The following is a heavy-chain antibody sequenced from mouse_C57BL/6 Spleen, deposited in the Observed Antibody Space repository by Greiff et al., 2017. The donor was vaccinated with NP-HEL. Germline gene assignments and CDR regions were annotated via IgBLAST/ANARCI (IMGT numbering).Heavy chain of an antibody. J-gene: IGHJ2*01. D-gene: IGHD1-1*02. CDR3: ARTINGYFDY. Sequence: DVMLVESGGGLVKPGGSLKLSCAASGFTFSSYTMSWVRQTPEKRLEWVATISGGGGNTYYPDSVKGRFTISRDNAKNTLYLQMSSLRSEDTALYYCARTINGYFDYWGQGTTLTVSS. CDR2: ISGGGGNT. CDR1: GFTFSSYT. V-gene: IGHV5-9*01.